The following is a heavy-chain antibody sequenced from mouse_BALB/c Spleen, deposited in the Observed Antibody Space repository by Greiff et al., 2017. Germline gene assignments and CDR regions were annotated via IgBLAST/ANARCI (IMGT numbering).Heavy chain of an antibody. V-gene: IGHV1-9*01. CDR3: ARELGRAFAY. D-gene: IGHD4-1*01. CDR2: ILPGSGST. J-gene: IGHJ3*01. Sequence: QVQLKQSGAELMKPGASVKISCKATGYTFSSYWIEWVKQRPGHGLEWIGEILPGSGSTNYNEKFKGKATFTADTSSNTAYMQLSSLTSEDSAVYYCARELGRAFAYWGQGTLVTVSA. CDR1: GYTFSSYW.